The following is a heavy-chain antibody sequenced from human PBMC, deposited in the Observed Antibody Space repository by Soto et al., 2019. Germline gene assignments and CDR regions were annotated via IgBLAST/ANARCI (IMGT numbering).Heavy chain of an antibody. CDR2: TYYRSKWYN. J-gene: IGHJ3*02. D-gene: IGHD6-13*01. V-gene: IGHV6-1*01. CDR3: ARVYGSIAAAGGDDAFDI. CDR1: GDSVSSNSSA. Sequence: SQTLSLTCAISGDSVSSNSSAWNCISQSPSRGLEWLGRTYYRSKWYNDYAVSVKSRITINPDTSKNQFSLQLNSVTPEDTAVYYCARVYGSIAAAGGDDAFDIWGQGTMVTVSS.